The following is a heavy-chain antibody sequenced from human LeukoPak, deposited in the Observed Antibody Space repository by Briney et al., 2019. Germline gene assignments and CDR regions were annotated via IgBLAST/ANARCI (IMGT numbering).Heavy chain of an antibody. D-gene: IGHD2-21*02. CDR3: ASNVVTASDDYFDY. CDR1: GGSISSSY. CDR2: IYYSGST. Sequence: SSETLSLTCTVSGGSISSSYWSWIRQPPGKGLEWIGYIYYSGSTNYNPSLKSRVTISLDTSKNQTSLKLSSVIAADTAVYYCASNVVTASDDYFDYWGQGTLVTVSS. V-gene: IGHV4-59*01. J-gene: IGHJ4*02.